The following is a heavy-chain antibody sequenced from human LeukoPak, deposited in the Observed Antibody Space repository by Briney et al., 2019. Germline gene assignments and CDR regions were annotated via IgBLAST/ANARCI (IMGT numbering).Heavy chain of an antibody. V-gene: IGHV3-21*01. Sequence: GGSLRLSCAASGFTFSDYSMNWVRQAPGKGLEWVSAIIKSGSHIYYADSVKGRFTISRDNAKNSLYLQMTGLRAEDTAVYYCARGGDYRFYYYYGMDVWGQGTTVTVSS. CDR3: ARGGDYRFYYYYGMDV. D-gene: IGHD4-17*01. CDR2: IIKSGSHI. CDR1: GFTFSDYS. J-gene: IGHJ6*02.